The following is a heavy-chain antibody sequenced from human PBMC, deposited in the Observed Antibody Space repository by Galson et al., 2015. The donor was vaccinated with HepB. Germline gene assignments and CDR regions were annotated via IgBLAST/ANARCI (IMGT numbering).Heavy chain of an antibody. CDR1: GFTFSSYA. Sequence: SLRLSCAASGFTFSSYAMSWVRQAPGKGLEWVSAISGSGGSTYYADSVKGRFTISRDNSKNTLYLQMNSLRAEDTAVYYCAKDKVSRGFGDGYDYWGQGTLVTVSS. CDR3: AKDKVSRGFGDGYDY. CDR2: ISGSGGST. V-gene: IGHV3-23*01. D-gene: IGHD3-10*01. J-gene: IGHJ4*02.